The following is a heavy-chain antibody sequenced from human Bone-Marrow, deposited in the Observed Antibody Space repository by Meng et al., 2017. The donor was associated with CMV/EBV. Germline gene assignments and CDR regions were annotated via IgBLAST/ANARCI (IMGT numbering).Heavy chain of an antibody. D-gene: IGHD6-13*01. CDR2: ISSSSSYI. J-gene: IGHJ6*02. CDR1: GFTFSSYS. V-gene: IGHV3-21*01. Sequence: GGSLRLSCAASGFTFSSYSMNWVRQAPGKGLEWVSSISSSSSYIYYADSVKGRFTISRDNAKNSLYLQMNSLRAEDTAVYYCARGGAGTDGMDVWGQGTTVTV. CDR3: ARGGAGTDGMDV.